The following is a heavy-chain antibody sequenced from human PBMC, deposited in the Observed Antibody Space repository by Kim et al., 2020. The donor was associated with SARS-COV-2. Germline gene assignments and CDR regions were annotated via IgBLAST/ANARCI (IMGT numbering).Heavy chain of an antibody. J-gene: IGHJ4*02. CDR2: SEGGSA. D-gene: IGHD4-4*01. V-gene: IGHV3-74*01. CDR3: ARSYSD. Sequence: SEGGSANHAGSVKGRFTISRDNAKNTVYRQMNSLRAEDTAVYYCARSYSDWGQRTLVTVSS.